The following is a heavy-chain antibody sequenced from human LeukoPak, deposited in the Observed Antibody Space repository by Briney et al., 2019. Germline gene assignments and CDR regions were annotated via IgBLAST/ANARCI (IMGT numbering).Heavy chain of an antibody. J-gene: IGHJ6*02. V-gene: IGHV3-11*01. CDR1: GFTFSDYY. Sequence: GGSLRLSCAASGFTFSDYYMSWIRQAPGKGLEWVSYISSSGSTIYYADSVKGRFTISRDNAKNSLYLQMNSMRAEDTAVYYCASGSGDRYYYYYYGMDVWGQGTTVTVPS. D-gene: IGHD7-27*01. CDR3: ASGSGDRYYYYYYGMDV. CDR2: ISSSGSTI.